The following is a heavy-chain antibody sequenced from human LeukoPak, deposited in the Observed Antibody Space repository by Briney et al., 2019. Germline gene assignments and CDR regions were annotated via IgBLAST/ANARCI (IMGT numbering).Heavy chain of an antibody. CDR3: ARNYYDSSGYYYVNAFDI. CDR2: ISSSGSTI. CDR1: GFTFSSYE. V-gene: IGHV3-48*03. D-gene: IGHD3-22*01. J-gene: IGHJ3*02. Sequence: GGSLRLSCAASGFTFSSYEMNWVRQAPGKGLEWVSYISSSGSTIYYADSVKGRFTISRDNAKNSLYLQMNSLRAEDTAVYYCARNYYDSSGYYYVNAFDIWGQGTMVTVSP.